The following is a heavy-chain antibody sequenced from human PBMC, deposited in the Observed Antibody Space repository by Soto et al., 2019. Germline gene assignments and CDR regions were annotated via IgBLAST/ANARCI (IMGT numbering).Heavy chain of an antibody. CDR2: ISGSGGST. D-gene: IGHD2-15*01. V-gene: IGHV3-23*01. CDR1: GFTFSSYA. Sequence: PGGSLRLSCAASGFTFSSYAMSWVRQAPGKGLEWVSAISGSGGSTYYADSVKGRFTISRDNSKNTLYLQMNSLRAEDTAVYYCAKGVGGYCSGGSCYRPDYWGQGTLVTVSS. J-gene: IGHJ4*02. CDR3: AKGVGGYCSGGSCYRPDY.